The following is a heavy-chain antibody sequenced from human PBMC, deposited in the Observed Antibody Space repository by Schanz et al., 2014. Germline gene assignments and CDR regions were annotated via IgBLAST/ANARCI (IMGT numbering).Heavy chain of an antibody. V-gene: IGHV1-18*01. CDR3: ARGIGGYGANNYFDY. Sequence: QVQLVQSGAEVKKPGASVKVSCKASGYIFINSGISWVRQAPGQGLEWMGWISVYTGNTKYGQKVQGRVTMTADTSTNTAYMELRSLRSDDTAVYSCARGIGGYGANNYFDYWGQGTLVTVSS. D-gene: IGHD5-12*01. CDR2: ISVYTGNT. J-gene: IGHJ4*02. CDR1: GYIFINSG.